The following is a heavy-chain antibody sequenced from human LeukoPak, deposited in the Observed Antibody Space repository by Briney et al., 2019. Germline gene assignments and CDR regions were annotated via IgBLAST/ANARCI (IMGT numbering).Heavy chain of an antibody. J-gene: IGHJ5*02. CDR1: GFTFSNYW. CDR3: AREANRRYGSGSSFDP. Sequence: GGSLRLSCAASGFTFSNYWMSWVRQAPGKGLEWVANINQDGSETYSVDSVKGRLTISRDNAKNSLYLQMNSLRAEDTAVYYCAREANRRYGSGSSFDPWGQGTLVTVSS. CDR2: INQDGSET. D-gene: IGHD3-10*01. V-gene: IGHV3-7*01.